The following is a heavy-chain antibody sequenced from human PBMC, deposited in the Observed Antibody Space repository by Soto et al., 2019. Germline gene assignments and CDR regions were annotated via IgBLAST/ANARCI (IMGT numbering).Heavy chain of an antibody. V-gene: IGHV3-23*01. Sequence: EVQLLVSGGGLVQPGGSLRLSCAASGFTFSSYAMSWVRQAPGKGLEWVSAISGSGGSTYYADSVKGRFTISRDNSKNTLYLQMNSLRAEDTAVYYCAKVRIPMTTVTTTFDYWGQGTLVTVSS. J-gene: IGHJ4*02. CDR2: ISGSGGST. CDR3: AKVRIPMTTVTTTFDY. D-gene: IGHD4-17*01. CDR1: GFTFSSYA.